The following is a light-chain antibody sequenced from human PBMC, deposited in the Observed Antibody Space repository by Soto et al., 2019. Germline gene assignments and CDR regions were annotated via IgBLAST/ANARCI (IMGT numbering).Light chain of an antibody. CDR1: QSFSSH. CDR2: DTF. J-gene: IGKJ2*01. Sequence: EIVLPQSPATLSLSPGERATLSCRASQSFSSHLAWYQQKPGQAPRLLIYDTFNRATGIPARFNGSGSGTDFTLTISSLEPQDFAVYFCQQRSNWPPGYTFGQGTKLEIK. CDR3: QQRSNWPPGYT. V-gene: IGKV3-11*01.